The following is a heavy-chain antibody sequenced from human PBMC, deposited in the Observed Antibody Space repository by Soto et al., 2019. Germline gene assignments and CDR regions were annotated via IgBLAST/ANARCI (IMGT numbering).Heavy chain of an antibody. V-gene: IGHV1-18*01. CDR1: GYGFTTYG. Sequence: QVHLVQSGAEVKKPGASVKVSCKGSGYGFTTYGITWVRQAPGQGLEWMAWISAHNGNTNYAQELQGRVTVTRATSTSTAYVELRSLRSDDTAVYYCARGRCWDSWGQGALVTVSS. CDR2: ISAHNGNT. J-gene: IGHJ4*02. D-gene: IGHD6-13*01. CDR3: ARGRCWDS.